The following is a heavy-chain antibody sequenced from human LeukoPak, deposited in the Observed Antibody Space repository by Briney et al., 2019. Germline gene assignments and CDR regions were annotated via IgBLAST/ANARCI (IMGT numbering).Heavy chain of an antibody. J-gene: IGHJ4*02. CDR1: GYTFTSYY. Sequence: ASVKVSCKASGYTFTSYYMHWVRQAPGQGLEWMGWINPNSGGTNYAQKFQGWVTMTRDTSISTAYMELSRLRSDDTAVYYCAIQYSSSWYRYFDYWGQGTLVTVSS. CDR3: AIQYSSSWYRYFDY. D-gene: IGHD6-13*01. V-gene: IGHV1-2*04. CDR2: INPNSGGT.